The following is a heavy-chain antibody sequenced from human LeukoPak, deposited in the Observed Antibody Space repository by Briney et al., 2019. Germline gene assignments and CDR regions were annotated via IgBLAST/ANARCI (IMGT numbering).Heavy chain of an antibody. J-gene: IGHJ4*02. D-gene: IGHD3-22*01. V-gene: IGHV3-21*01. Sequence: GGSLRLSCAASGFTFSSYSMNWVRQAPGKGLEWVSSISSSSSYIYYADSVKGRFTISRDNAQNSLYLQMNSLRAEDTAVYYCVVYDSSGYQPLVYWGQGTLVTVSS. CDR1: GFTFSSYS. CDR3: VVYDSSGYQPLVY. CDR2: ISSSSSYI.